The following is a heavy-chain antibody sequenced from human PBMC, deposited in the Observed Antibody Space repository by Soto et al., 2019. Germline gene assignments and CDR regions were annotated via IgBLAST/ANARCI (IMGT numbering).Heavy chain of an antibody. CDR1: GFSISSGFY. J-gene: IGHJ6*02. Sequence: SETLSLTCNVSGFSISSGFYWGWVRQPPGKGLEWIGAIYHSGTTYFNPSLKSRVTISVDTSKNQFSLKLSSVTAADTAVYYCARGPAMDVWGQGTTVTVSS. CDR2: IYHSGTT. V-gene: IGHV4-38-2*02. CDR3: ARGPAMDV.